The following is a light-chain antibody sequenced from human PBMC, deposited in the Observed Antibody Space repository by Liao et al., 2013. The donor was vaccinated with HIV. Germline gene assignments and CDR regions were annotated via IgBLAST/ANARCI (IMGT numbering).Light chain of an antibody. Sequence: SYALTQPPSVSVSPGQTASITCSGDKLGTKYTCWYQQKPGQSPVLVIYKDTKRPSGIPERFSGSQSGNTATLTISGTQTLDEADYYCQTWDSSNMIFGGGPXLTV. CDR2: KDT. V-gene: IGLV3-1*01. CDR1: KLGTKY. CDR3: QTWDSSNMI. J-gene: IGLJ2*01.